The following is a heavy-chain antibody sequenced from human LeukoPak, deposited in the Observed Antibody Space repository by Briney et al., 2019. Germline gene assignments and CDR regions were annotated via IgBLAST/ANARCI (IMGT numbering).Heavy chain of an antibody. J-gene: IGHJ4*02. V-gene: IGHV3-30-3*01. D-gene: IGHD5-18*01. CDR1: GFTFGDYA. Sequence: GSLRLSCTASGFTFGDYAMSWVRQAPGKGLEWVAVISYDGSNKYYADSVKGRFTISRDNSKNTLYLQMNSLRAEDTAVYYCARDGISGYSYGYDYWGQGTLVTVSS. CDR3: ARDGISGYSYGYDY. CDR2: ISYDGSNK.